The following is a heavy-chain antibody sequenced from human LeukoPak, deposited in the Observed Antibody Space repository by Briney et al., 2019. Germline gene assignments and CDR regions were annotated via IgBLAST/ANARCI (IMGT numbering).Heavy chain of an antibody. D-gene: IGHD3-3*01. Sequence: GGSLRLSCAASGFTFSSYGMHWVRQAPGKGLEWVSFIRYDGSNKYYADSVKGRSTISRDNSKNTLYLQMNSLRAEDTAVFYCVKDYDFWSGFYSPTRGYFDYWGQGTLVTVSS. V-gene: IGHV3-30*02. CDR2: IRYDGSNK. J-gene: IGHJ4*02. CDR3: VKDYDFWSGFYSPTRGYFDY. CDR1: GFTFSSYG.